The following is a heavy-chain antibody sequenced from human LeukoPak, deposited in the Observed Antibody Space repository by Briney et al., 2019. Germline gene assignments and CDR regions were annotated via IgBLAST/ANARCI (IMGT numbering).Heavy chain of an antibody. Sequence: GGSLRLSCAASGFTFSSYWMHWVRQAPGKGLVWVSRINSDGSSTSYADSVKGRFTISRDNAKNTLYLQMNSLRAEDTAVYYCARGAGYYDSSGYYLHYFDYWGQGTLVTVSS. D-gene: IGHD3-22*01. CDR3: ARGAGYYDSSGYYLHYFDY. CDR2: INSDGSST. V-gene: IGHV3-74*01. J-gene: IGHJ4*02. CDR1: GFTFSSYW.